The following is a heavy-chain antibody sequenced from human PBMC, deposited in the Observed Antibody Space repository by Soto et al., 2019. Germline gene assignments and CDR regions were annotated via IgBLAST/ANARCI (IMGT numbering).Heavy chain of an antibody. Sequence: SETLSLTCTVPGGSANIGTYYWSCIRQPPGKGLEWIGFIHYSGSTNYNPSLKGRVTMSVDTSKNQFSLKLSSVNAADTAVYFFLMMGGTVRYFVYWGQATLVSV. V-gene: IGHV4-61*01. CDR3: LMMGGTVRYFVY. J-gene: IGHJ4*02. CDR1: GGSANIGTYY. CDR2: IHYSGST. D-gene: IGHD4-17*01.